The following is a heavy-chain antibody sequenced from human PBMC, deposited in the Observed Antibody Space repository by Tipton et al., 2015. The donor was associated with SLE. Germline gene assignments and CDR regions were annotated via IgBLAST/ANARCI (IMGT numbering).Heavy chain of an antibody. CDR1: GDYISRDAFF. CDR3: ARYIVVVRYFDY. D-gene: IGHD2-21*01. V-gene: IGHV4-39*07. J-gene: IGHJ4*02. CDR2: VYYSGTT. Sequence: TLSLTCIVSGDYISRDAFFWGWIRQPPGKGLEWIGLVYYSGTTSYNPSLRSRVTISVDTSKNQFSLKLSSVTAADTAVYYCARYIVVVRYFDYWGQGTLVTVSS.